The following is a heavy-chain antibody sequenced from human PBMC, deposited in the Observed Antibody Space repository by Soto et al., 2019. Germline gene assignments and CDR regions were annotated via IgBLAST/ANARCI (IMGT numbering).Heavy chain of an antibody. V-gene: IGHV1-8*01. CDR3: ARGGILTGSDFDY. D-gene: IGHD3-9*01. Sequence: ASGKVSCKASGYTFTSYDINWVRQSTGQGLEWMGWMNPNSGNTGYAQKFKGRVTMTRNTSISTAYMELSSLRSEDTAVYYCARGGILTGSDFDYWGQGTLVTVSS. J-gene: IGHJ4*02. CDR2: MNPNSGNT. CDR1: GYTFTSYD.